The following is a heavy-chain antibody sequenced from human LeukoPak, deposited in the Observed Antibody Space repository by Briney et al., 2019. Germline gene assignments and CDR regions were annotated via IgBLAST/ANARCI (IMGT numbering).Heavy chain of an antibody. V-gene: IGHV3-11*01. CDR1: GFTFSDYY. CDR2: ISSSGSTI. J-gene: IGHJ3*02. CDR3: ARDDYYDSTPPFDI. Sequence: PGGSLRLSCAASGFTFSDYYMSWIRQAPGKGLEWVSYISSSGSTIYYADSVKGRFTISRDNAKNSPYLQMNSLRAEDTAVYYCARDDYYDSTPPFDIWGQGTMVTVSS. D-gene: IGHD3-22*01.